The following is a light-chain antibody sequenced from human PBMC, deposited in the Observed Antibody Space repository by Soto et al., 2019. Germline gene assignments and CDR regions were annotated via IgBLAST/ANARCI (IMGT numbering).Light chain of an antibody. CDR2: DAS. J-gene: IGKJ1*01. CDR3: QQRSTWRT. Sequence: ENVLTHSPGTLSLSPGERATLSCRASQSVSSSYLAWYQQKPGQAPRLLIYDASKRATGIPARFTGSGFGTDYTLTISSLEPEDFAVYYCQQRSTWRTFGQGTKVDI. CDR1: QSVSSSY. V-gene: IGKV3-11*01.